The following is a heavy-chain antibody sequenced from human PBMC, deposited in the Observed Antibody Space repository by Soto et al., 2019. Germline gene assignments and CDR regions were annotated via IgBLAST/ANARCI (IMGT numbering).Heavy chain of an antibody. J-gene: IGHJ2*01. D-gene: IGHD3-3*01. V-gene: IGHV3-23*01. CDR1: GFTFNKYA. CDR2: ISSNGMTT. Sequence: QLLESGGGLVKPGGSLRLSCSASGFTFNKYAMSWVRQAPGKGLEWVSSISSNGMTTDYADSVKGRFTISRDNCMNTLSLQMKSLRVDDTAFYFCAKDMYTDALRSVWFVDGWRRGNLVSVSS. CDR3: AKDMYTDALRSVWFVDG.